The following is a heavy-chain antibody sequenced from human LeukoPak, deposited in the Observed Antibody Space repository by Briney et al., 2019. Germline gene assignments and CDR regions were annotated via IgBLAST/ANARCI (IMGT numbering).Heavy chain of an antibody. CDR2: ISSSGTTI. D-gene: IGHD6-19*01. CDR3: ARDGIAVAGTPNYYFDY. J-gene: IGHJ4*02. CDR1: GFTFSDYY. V-gene: IGHV3-11*04. Sequence: GGSLRLSCAASGFTFSDYYVSWIRQAPGKGLEWVSYISSSGTTIFYADSVKGRFTISRDNAKNSLYLQMNSLRAEDTAVYYCARDGIAVAGTPNYYFDYWGQGTLVTVSS.